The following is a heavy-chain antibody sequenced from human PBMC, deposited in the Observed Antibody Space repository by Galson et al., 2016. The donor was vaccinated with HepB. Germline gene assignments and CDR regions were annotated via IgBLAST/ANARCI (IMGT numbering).Heavy chain of an antibody. CDR3: ARGSRVLVAGRVAYYYGMDV. V-gene: IGHV4-34*01. Sequence: ETLSLTCAVYGGSFSAYYWTWIRQPPGKGLEWIGEINDSGSTKYNPSLKSRVTISVDTSKNQFSLKLSPATVADTAVYYCARGSRVLVAGRVAYYYGMDVWGQGTTVTVSS. J-gene: IGHJ6*02. CDR1: GGSFSAYY. CDR2: INDSGST. D-gene: IGHD4/OR15-4a*01.